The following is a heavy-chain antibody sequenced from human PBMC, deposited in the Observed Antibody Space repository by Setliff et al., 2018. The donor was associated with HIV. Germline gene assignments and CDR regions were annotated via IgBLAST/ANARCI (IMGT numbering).Heavy chain of an antibody. CDR1: GGFFSSTNW. CDR2: IYGAGSA. D-gene: IGHD2-21*01. Sequence: PSETLSLTCAVSGGFFSSTNWWAWARQSPGKGLEWIGEIYGAGSANYNPSFTGRVIISGDKSKNQFSLKLKSVTAADTALYYCVRERRTPSYSTSSGRTYQYNMDVWGKGTTVTVSS. CDR3: VRERRTPSYSTSSGRTYQYNMDV. J-gene: IGHJ6*03. V-gene: IGHV4-4*02.